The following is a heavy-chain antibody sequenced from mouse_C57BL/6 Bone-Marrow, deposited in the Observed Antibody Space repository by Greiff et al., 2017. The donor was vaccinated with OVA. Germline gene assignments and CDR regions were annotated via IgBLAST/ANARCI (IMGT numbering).Heavy chain of an antibody. D-gene: IGHD1-1*01. CDR1: GYTFTSYC. CDR3: RTTEVARGY. J-gene: IGHJ2*01. Sequence: QVQLQQPGAELVKPGASVKMTCKASGYTFTSYCITWVKQMPGQGLEWIGDIYPGSGSTNYNEKFKSKTTLTVDTTYSTAYLQLSSLTSEDSAVYYCRTTEVARGYWGQGTTLTVSS. CDR2: IYPGSGST. V-gene: IGHV1-55*01.